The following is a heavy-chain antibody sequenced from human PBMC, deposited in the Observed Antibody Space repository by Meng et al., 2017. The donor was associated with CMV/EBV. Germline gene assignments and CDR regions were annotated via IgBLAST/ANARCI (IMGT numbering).Heavy chain of an antibody. D-gene: IGHD3-16*01. V-gene: IGHV4-59*01. Sequence: SETLSLTCTVSGGSISSYYWSWIRQPPGKRLEWIGYIYYSGSTNYNPSLKSRVTISADTSKNQSSLKLSSVTAAATAVYYCARGGALAAFDIWGQGTMVTVSS. CDR1: GGSISSYY. CDR3: ARGGALAAFDI. CDR2: IYYSGST. J-gene: IGHJ3*02.